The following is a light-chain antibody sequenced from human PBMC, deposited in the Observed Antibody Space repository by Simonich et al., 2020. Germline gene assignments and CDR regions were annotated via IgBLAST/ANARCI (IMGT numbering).Light chain of an antibody. Sequence: QSALTQPASVSGSPGQSITISCTETSSDVGGYNYVSWYQQHPGKAPKLMIYDVSNRPSGVSNRFAGSKSGNTASLTLSGLQAEDEADYYCSSYTSSSTLVFGGGTKLTVL. CDR2: DVS. CDR3: SSYTSSSTLV. V-gene: IGLV2-14*03. CDR1: SSDVGGYNY. J-gene: IGLJ2*01.